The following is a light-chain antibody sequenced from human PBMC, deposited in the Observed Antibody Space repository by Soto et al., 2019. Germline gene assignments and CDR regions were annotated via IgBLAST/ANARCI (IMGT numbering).Light chain of an antibody. CDR3: TSSTTGSLYV. V-gene: IGLV2-14*01. CDR1: SGDVGGYDY. J-gene: IGLJ1*01. Sequence: QSALTQPASVAGSPGLSITISCTGTSGDVGGYDYVAWYQQHSGKAPRLLIYKVTNRPSGVSYRFSGSKSGNTASLTISGLQAEDEADYFCTSSTTGSLYVVGTGTKVTVL. CDR2: KVT.